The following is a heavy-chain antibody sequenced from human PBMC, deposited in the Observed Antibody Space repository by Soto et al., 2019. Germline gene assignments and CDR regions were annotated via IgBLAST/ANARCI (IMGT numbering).Heavy chain of an antibody. CDR1: GRTIRISSYH. J-gene: IGHJ4*02. Sequence: PSDPLSLTFTSFGRTIRISSYHPRWIQHPPGKGLEWIGSIYYSGSTYYNPSLKSRVTISVDTSKNQFSLKLSSVTAADTAVYYCARTSRTGYYGSGSYRPSLYYFDYWGQG. CDR2: IYYSGST. V-gene: IGHV4-39*01. D-gene: IGHD3-10*01. CDR3: ARTSRTGYYGSGSYRPSLYYFDY.